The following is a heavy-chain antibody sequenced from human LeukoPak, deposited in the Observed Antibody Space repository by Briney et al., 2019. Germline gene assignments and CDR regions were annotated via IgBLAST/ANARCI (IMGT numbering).Heavy chain of an antibody. CDR2: VSGYTGNT. CDR1: GYTFTTYG. V-gene: IGHV1-18*01. D-gene: IGHD2-2*01. Sequence: GASVKVSCKTSGYTFTTYGVSWVRQAPGQGLEWMGWVSGYTGNTNYAERFQGRVTMTTDTSTPTVYMELTSLRSDDTAVYYCARGEVSASLYYFDFWGQGTLVTVS. CDR3: ARGEVSASLYYFDF. J-gene: IGHJ4*02.